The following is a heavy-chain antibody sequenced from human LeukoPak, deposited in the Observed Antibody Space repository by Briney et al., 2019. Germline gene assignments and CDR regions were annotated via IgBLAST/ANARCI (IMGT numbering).Heavy chain of an antibody. CDR1: GGSISSYY. Sequence: PSETLSLTCTVSGGSISSYYWSWIRQPPGKGLEWIAYIYYSGRTNYNPSLKSRVTISVDTSKNQFSLKLSSVTAADTAVYYCARTLDDGTLDYWGQGTLVTVSS. V-gene: IGHV4-59*01. CDR2: IYYSGRT. D-gene: IGHD1-1*01. CDR3: ARTLDDGTLDY. J-gene: IGHJ4*02.